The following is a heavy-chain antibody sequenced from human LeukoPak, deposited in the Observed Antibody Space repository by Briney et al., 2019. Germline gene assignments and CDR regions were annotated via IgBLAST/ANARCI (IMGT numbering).Heavy chain of an antibody. CDR2: IISSGTYI. CDR1: GFTFSSYT. Sequence: GGSLRLSCAASGFTFSSYTMNWVRQAPGKGLEWVSSIISSGTYIYYADSVKGRFTISRDNAKNSLYLQMNSLRVEDTAVYYCARGYYYDSSGYYYWGQGTLVTVSS. D-gene: IGHD3-22*01. V-gene: IGHV3-21*01. CDR3: ARGYYYDSSGYYY. J-gene: IGHJ4*02.